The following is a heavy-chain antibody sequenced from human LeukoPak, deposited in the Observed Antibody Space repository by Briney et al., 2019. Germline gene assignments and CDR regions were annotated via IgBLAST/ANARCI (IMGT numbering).Heavy chain of an antibody. J-gene: IGHJ5*02. CDR2: INPSGGST. D-gene: IGHD3-10*01. Sequence: ASVKVSCKASGYTFTSYYMHWVRQAPGQGLEWMGIINPSGGSTSYAQKFQGRVTMTRDTSTSTVYMELSSLRSEDTAVSYCARYMVRGVALTHPHPDNWFDPWGQGTLVTVSS. CDR3: ARYMVRGVALTHPHPDNWFDP. CDR1: GYTFTSYY. V-gene: IGHV1-46*01.